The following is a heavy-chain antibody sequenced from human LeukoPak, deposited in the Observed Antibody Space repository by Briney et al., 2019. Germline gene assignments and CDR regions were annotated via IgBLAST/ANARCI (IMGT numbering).Heavy chain of an antibody. V-gene: IGHV3-7*01. J-gene: IGHJ3*02. CDR1: GFTFSSYW. D-gene: IGHD3-16*02. CDR3: ARRMNYVWGSYRRGDAFDI. CDR2: IKQDGSEK. Sequence: GGSLRLSCAASGFTFSSYWMTWVRQAPGKGLEWVANIKQDGSEKYYVDSVKGRFTISRDNAKNSLYLQMNSLRAEDTAVYYCARRMNYVWGSYRRGDAFDIWGQGTMATVSS.